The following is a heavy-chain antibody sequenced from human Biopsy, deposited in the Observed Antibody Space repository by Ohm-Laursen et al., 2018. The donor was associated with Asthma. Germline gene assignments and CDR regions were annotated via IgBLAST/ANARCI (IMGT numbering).Heavy chain of an antibody. CDR1: GYTFTSYA. D-gene: IGHD2-2*01. CDR2: IIPIFGPT. Sequence: ASSVKVSCKSSGYTFTSYAMHWVRQAPGQRLEWMGRIIPIFGPTNYAQKFQGRVTISADDSTSTAYMELSSLSSEDTALYYCARGPEYVRSSGALDYWGQGTLVTVSS. CDR3: ARGPEYVRSSGALDY. V-gene: IGHV1-69*15. J-gene: IGHJ4*02.